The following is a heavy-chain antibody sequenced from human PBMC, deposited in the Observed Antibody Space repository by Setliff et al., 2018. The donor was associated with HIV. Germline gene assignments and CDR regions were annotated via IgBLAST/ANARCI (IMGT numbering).Heavy chain of an antibody. D-gene: IGHD3-9*01. Sequence: GSLKISCETSGFIFTNAWMSWVRQSPRKGLEWLARIKSKSDGGTTSYAAPVKDRFTISRDDSRNTLYLQMNSMKSDDTATYYCVGHYYDPLTGYYVWFFDVWGRGTLVTVSS. CDR1: GFIFTNAW. CDR3: VGHYYDPLTGYYVWFFDV. CDR2: IKSKSDGGTT. V-gene: IGHV3-15*05. J-gene: IGHJ2*01.